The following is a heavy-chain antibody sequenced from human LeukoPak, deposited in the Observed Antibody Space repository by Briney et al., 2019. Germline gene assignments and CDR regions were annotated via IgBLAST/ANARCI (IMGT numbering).Heavy chain of an antibody. CDR2: IKQDGSEK. Sequence: GGSLRLSCAASGFTFSSYWMSWVRQAPGKGLEWVASIKQDGSEKYYVDSVKGRFTISRDNAKNSLYLQMNSLRAEDTAVYYCARDISSYYDFWSGYYRGAPLDYWGQGTLVTVSS. D-gene: IGHD3-3*01. CDR3: ARDISSYYDFWSGYYRGAPLDY. V-gene: IGHV3-7*01. J-gene: IGHJ4*02. CDR1: GFTFSSYW.